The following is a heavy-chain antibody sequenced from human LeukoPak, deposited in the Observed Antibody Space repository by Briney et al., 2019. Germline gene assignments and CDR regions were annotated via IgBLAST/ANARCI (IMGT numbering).Heavy chain of an antibody. CDR3: ARESYDSSGYYYRYNWFDP. V-gene: IGHV3-21*01. D-gene: IGHD3-22*01. CDR2: ISSSSSYI. Sequence: PGGSLRLSCAASGFTFSSYAMSWVRQAPGKGLEWVSSISSSSSYIYYADSVKGRFTISRDNAKNSLYLQMNSLRAEDTAVYYCARESYDSSGYYYRYNWFDPWGQGTLVTVSS. CDR1: GFTFSSYA. J-gene: IGHJ5*02.